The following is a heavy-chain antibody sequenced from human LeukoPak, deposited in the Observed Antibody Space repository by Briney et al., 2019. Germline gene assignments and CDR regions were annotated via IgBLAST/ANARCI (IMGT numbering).Heavy chain of an antibody. J-gene: IGHJ6*02. CDR2: IYPGDSDT. Sequence: GESLKISCKGSGYSFTSYWIGWVRQMPGKGLEWMGIIYPGDSDTRYSPSFQGQVTISADKSISTAYLQWSSLKASDTAMYYCARLSRDYYGSGSYPYYYGMDVWGQGTTVTVSS. CDR3: ARLSRDYYGSGSYPYYYGMDV. V-gene: IGHV5-51*01. D-gene: IGHD3-10*01. CDR1: GYSFTSYW.